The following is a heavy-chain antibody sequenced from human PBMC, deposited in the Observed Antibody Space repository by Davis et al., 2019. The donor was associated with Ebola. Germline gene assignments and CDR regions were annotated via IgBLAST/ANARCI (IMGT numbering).Heavy chain of an antibody. CDR3: AKQSSDVLAGYYPFDF. CDR1: GFTFSSYW. Sequence: GGSLRLSCAASGFTFSSYWMSWVRQAPGKGLEWVANIKQDGSEKYYVDSVKGRFTISRDNAKNSLYLQMNSLRAEDTAVYYCAKQSSDVLAGYYPFDFWGQGTLVTVS. J-gene: IGHJ5*01. V-gene: IGHV3-7*03. D-gene: IGHD3-9*01. CDR2: IKQDGSEK.